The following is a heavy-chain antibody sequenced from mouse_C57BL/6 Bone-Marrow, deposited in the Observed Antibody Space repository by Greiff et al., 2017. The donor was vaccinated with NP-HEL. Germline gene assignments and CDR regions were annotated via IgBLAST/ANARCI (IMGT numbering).Heavy chain of an antibody. CDR1: GYTFTSYG. CDR2: IYPRSGNT. D-gene: IGHD1-1*01. V-gene: IGHV1-81*01. Sequence: VKLQESGAELARPGASVKLSCKASGYTFTSYGISWVKQRTGQGLEWIGEIYPRSGNTYYNEKFKGKATLTADKSSSTAYMELRSLTSEDSAVYFCARRGITTVVAPYYYAMDYWGQGTSVTVSS. J-gene: IGHJ4*01. CDR3: ARRGITTVVAPYYYAMDY.